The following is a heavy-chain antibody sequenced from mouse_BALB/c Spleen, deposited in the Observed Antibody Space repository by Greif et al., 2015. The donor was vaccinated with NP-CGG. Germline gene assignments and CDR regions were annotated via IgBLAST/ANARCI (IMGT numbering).Heavy chain of an antibody. Sequence: VKLVESGPGLVAPSQSLSITCTVSGFSLTSYGVHWVRQPPGKGLEWLGVIRAGGSTNYNSALMSRLSISKDNSKSXVFLKMNSLQTDDTAIYYCARTNSYAMDYWGQGTSVTVSS. CDR1: GFSLTSYG. D-gene: IGHD4-1*01. J-gene: IGHJ4*01. CDR2: IRAGGST. CDR3: ARTNSYAMDY. V-gene: IGHV2-9*02.